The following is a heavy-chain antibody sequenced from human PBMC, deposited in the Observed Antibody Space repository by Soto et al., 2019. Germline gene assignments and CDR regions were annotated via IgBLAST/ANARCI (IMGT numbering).Heavy chain of an antibody. CDR1: GYTFTSYG. D-gene: IGHD3-22*01. CDR3: ARPKDYDDCLDY. CDR2: INAGNGDT. J-gene: IGHJ4*02. V-gene: IGHV1-3*01. Sequence: XSVKVSFKASGYTFTSYGISWVRHSPGQRLEWMGWINAGNGDTKYSQKFQGRVTITRDTSANTAYMELSSLISEDTAVYYCARPKDYDDCLDYWGQGTLVTVSS.